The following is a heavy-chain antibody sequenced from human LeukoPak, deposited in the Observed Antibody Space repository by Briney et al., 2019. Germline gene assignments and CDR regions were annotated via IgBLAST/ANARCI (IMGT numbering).Heavy chain of an antibody. D-gene: IGHD6-13*01. Sequence: GGSLRLSCAASGFTVSSNYMSWVRQAPGKGLEWVSVIYSGGSTYYADSVKGRFTISRDNAKNTLYLQMNSLRAEDAAVYYCARDKGYTPDYWGQGTLVTVPS. V-gene: IGHV3-53*01. CDR3: ARDKGYTPDY. CDR2: IYSGGST. CDR1: GFTVSSNY. J-gene: IGHJ4*02.